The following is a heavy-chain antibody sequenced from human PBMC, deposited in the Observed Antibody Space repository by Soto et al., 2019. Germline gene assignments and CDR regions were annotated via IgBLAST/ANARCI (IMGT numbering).Heavy chain of an antibody. D-gene: IGHD6-13*01. V-gene: IGHV3-23*01. CDR3: AKALPLVAAAGIITLYYYYGMDV. CDR2: VSGSGGST. J-gene: IGHJ6*02. CDR1: GFTFSSYA. Sequence: SGGSLRLSCAASGFTFSSYAMSWVRQAPGKGLEWVSAVSGSGGSTYYADSVKGRFTISRDNSKNTLYLQMNSLRAEDTAVYYCAKALPLVAAAGIITLYYYYGMDVWGQGTTVTVSS.